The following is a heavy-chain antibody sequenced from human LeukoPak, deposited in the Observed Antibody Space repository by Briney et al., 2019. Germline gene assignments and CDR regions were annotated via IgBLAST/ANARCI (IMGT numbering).Heavy chain of an antibody. CDR2: ISWDGGST. V-gene: IGHV3-43*01. CDR1: GFTFDDYT. Sequence: GGSLRLSCAASGFTFDDYTMHWVRQAPGQGLEWVSLISWDGGSTYYADSVKGRFTISRDNSKNSLYLQMNSLRTEDTALYYCAKGDTAKRSYYYYYMDVWGKGTTVTVSS. D-gene: IGHD5-18*01. J-gene: IGHJ6*03. CDR3: AKGDTAKRSYYYYYMDV.